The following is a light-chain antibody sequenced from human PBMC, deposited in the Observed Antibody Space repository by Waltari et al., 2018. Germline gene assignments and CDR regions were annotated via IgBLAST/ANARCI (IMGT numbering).Light chain of an antibody. CDR1: QTIDVY. J-gene: IGKJ2*01. CDR2: AAS. CDR3: QQSLDSPYT. Sequence: DIQMTQSPSSLSAPVVDTGTISCRASQTIDVYLNWYQQQPGKAPNLLIYAASTLLIGVPSRFSGFGSETEFTLTITGLQPEDFATYYCQQSLDSPYTFGQGTRLEI. V-gene: IGKV1-39*01.